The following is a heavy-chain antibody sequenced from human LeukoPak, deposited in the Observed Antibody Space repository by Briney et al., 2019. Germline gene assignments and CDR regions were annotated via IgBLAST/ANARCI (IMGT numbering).Heavy chain of an antibody. Sequence: GGSLRLSCAASGFTFSHYEMNWLRQAPGKAPEFVAYISDGGGSTKYYAASVTGRFIISRDNAMQSVYLQMNSPRVEDTAIYFCARDSARGGYDPYCFDAWGQGVLVSVSA. J-gene: IGHJ4*02. CDR1: GFTFSHYE. CDR3: ARDSARGGYDPYCFDA. CDR2: ISDGGGSTK. V-gene: IGHV3-48*03. D-gene: IGHD2-21*01.